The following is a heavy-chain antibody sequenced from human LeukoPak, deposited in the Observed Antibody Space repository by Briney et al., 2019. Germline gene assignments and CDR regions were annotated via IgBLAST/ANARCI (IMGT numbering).Heavy chain of an antibody. D-gene: IGHD1-26*01. Sequence: GRSLRLFCAASGFTFSSYGMHWVRQAPGKGLEEVAVITYDGSNNYYADSVKGRFTISRDNSKNTLYLQMNSLRAEDTAVYYCAKDSVVGATTALDYWGQGTLVTVSS. CDR2: ITYDGSNN. J-gene: IGHJ4*02. CDR3: AKDSVVGATTALDY. CDR1: GFTFSSYG. V-gene: IGHV3-30*18.